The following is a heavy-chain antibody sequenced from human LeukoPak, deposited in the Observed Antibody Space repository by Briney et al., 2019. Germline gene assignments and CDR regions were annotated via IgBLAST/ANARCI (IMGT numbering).Heavy chain of an antibody. D-gene: IGHD3-3*01. V-gene: IGHV4-59*12. CDR2: IYYSGST. CDR3: ARRAQYYDFWSGSRRRGWFDP. J-gene: IGHJ5*02. CDR1: GGSISSYY. Sequence: SETLSLTCTVSGGSISSYYWSWIRQPPGKGLEWIGYIYYSGSTNYNPSLKSRVTISVDTSKNQFSLKLSSVTAADTAVYYCARRAQYYDFWSGSRRRGWFDPWGQGTLVTVSS.